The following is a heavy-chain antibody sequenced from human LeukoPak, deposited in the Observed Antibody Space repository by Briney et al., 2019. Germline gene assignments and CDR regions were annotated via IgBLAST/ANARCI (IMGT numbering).Heavy chain of an antibody. CDR2: IASGGDIT. V-gene: IGHV3-23*01. CDR3: ARDRYCSGGSCSSVRFDP. CDR1: GFTFSGFS. J-gene: IGHJ5*02. D-gene: IGHD2-15*01. Sequence: PGGSLRLSCVASGFTFSGFSMSWVRQPPGKGLERVSVIASGGDITYYADSVKGRFTISRDNSKSTLYLQLNSLRAEDTALYYCARDRYCSGGSCSSVRFDPWGQGTLVTVSS.